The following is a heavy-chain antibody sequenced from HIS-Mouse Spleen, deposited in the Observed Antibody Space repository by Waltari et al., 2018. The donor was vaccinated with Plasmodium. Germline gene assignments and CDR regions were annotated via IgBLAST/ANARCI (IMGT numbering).Heavy chain of an antibody. V-gene: IGHV4-34*01. D-gene: IGHD3-3*01. J-gene: IGHJ2*01. Sequence: QVQLQQWGAGLLKPSETLSLTCAVYGGSFSGYYWSWIRQPPGKGLEWIGEINHSGSTTYNPSLKSRVTISVDTSKNQFSLKLSSVTAADTAVYYCARVTSSGVYWYFDLWGRGTLVTVSS. CDR1: GGSFSGYY. CDR2: INHSGST. CDR3: ARVTSSGVYWYFDL.